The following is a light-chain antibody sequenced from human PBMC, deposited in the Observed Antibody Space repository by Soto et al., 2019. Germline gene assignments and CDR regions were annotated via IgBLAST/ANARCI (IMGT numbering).Light chain of an antibody. CDR1: QTLSSW. CDR3: QQYNSYST. CDR2: KAS. J-gene: IGKJ5*01. V-gene: IGKV1-5*03. Sequence: DIQMTQSPSTLSASVGDIVTITCRASQTLSSWLAWYQQKPGKAPKLLIYKASSLESGVPSRFSGRGSGTEFTLTISSLQPDDFATYYCQQYNSYSTFGQGTRLEIK.